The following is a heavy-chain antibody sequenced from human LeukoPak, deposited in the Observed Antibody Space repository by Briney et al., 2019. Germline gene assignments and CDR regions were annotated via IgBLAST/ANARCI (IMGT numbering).Heavy chain of an antibody. V-gene: IGHV1-69*04. CDR1: GGTFSSYA. D-gene: IGHD4-23*01. Sequence: SVKVSCRASGGTFSSYAISWVRQAPGQGLEWMGRIIPILGIANYAQKFQGRVTITADKSTSTAYMELSSLRSEDTAVYYCAREVTMVNAFDIWGQGTMVTVSS. J-gene: IGHJ3*02. CDR3: AREVTMVNAFDI. CDR2: IIPILGIA.